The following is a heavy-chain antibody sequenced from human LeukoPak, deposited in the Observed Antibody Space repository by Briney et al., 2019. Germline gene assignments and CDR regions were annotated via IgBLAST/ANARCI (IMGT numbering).Heavy chain of an antibody. D-gene: IGHD3-10*01. V-gene: IGHV3-9*01. CDR3: AKDLDRFGELNY. CDR1: GFTFDDYA. Sequence: PGRSLRLSCAASGFTFDDYAMHWVRHAPGKGLEWVSGISWNSGSIGYADSVKGRFTISRDNAKNSLYLQMNSLRAEDTALYYCAKDLDRFGELNYWGQGTLVTVSS. CDR2: ISWNSGSI. J-gene: IGHJ4*02.